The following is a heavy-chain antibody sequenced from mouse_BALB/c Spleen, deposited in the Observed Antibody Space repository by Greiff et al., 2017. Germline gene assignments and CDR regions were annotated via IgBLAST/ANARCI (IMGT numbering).Heavy chain of an antibody. J-gene: IGHJ4*01. V-gene: IGHV1S22*01. CDR1: GYTFTSYW. CDR2: IYPGSGST. Sequence: LQQPGSELVRPGASVKLSCKASGYTFTSYWMHWVKQRPGQGLEWIGNIYPGSGSTNYDEKLQSKATLTVDTSSSTAYMQLSSLTSEDSAVYYCTRRSPYDSYAMDYWGQGTSVTVSS. CDR3: TRRSPYDSYAMDY.